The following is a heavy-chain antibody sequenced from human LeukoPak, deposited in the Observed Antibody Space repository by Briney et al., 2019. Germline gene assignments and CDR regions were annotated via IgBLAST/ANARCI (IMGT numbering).Heavy chain of an antibody. CDR1: GFTFSSYS. D-gene: IGHD3-22*01. Sequence: GGSLRLSCAASGFTFSSYSMNWVRQAPGKGLEWVSSISSSSSYIYYADSVKGRFTISRDNAKNSLYLQMNSLRAEDTAVYYCARDSSGYYVPRYFQHWGQGTLVTVS. J-gene: IGHJ1*01. V-gene: IGHV3-21*01. CDR2: ISSSSSYI. CDR3: ARDSSGYYVPRYFQH.